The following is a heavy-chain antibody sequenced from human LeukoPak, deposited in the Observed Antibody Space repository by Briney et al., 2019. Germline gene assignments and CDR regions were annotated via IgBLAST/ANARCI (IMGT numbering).Heavy chain of an antibody. D-gene: IGHD2-15*01. CDR3: ARVGRILGPEYFQH. J-gene: IGHJ1*01. CDR2: INPNSGGT. Sequence: GASVKVSCKASGYTFTSYDINWVRQATRQGLEWMGWINPNSGGTNYAQKFQGWVTMTRDTSISTAYMELSSLRSEDTAVYYCARVGRILGPEYFQHWGQGTLVTVSS. CDR1: GYTFTSYD. V-gene: IGHV1-2*04.